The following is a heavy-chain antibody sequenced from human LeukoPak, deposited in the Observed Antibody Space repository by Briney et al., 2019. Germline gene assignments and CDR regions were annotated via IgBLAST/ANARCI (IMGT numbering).Heavy chain of an antibody. J-gene: IGHJ4*02. D-gene: IGHD3-10*01. CDR1: GFTSSSYA. Sequence: GGSLRLSCAASGFTSSSYAMHWVRQAPGKGLEWVAVISYDGSNKYYADYVKGRFTISRDNSKNTLYLQMNSQRAEDTAVYYCARPSLYYYGSGSYSDHILAPTDYWGQGTLVTVSS. V-gene: IGHV3-30-3*01. CDR3: ARPSLYYYGSGSYSDHILAPTDY. CDR2: ISYDGSNK.